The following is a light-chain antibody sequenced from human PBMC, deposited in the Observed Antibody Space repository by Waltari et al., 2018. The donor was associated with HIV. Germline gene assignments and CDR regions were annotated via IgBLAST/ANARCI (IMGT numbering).Light chain of an antibody. Sequence: DIQMTQFPSSLSASVGDRVTITCRASQNINNFLNWYQQKPGKAPNLLMYSASTLESGVPSRFSGSGSGTYFTLTISGLQPDDFATYYCRQSYGPPLTFGPGTKVDIK. CDR3: RQSYGPPLT. CDR2: SAS. CDR1: QNINNF. V-gene: IGKV1-39*01. J-gene: IGKJ3*01.